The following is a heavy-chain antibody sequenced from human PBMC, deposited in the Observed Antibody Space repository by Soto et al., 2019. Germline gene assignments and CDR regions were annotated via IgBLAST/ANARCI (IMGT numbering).Heavy chain of an antibody. CDR3: SSTLGYYDSSGYPVDCFDA. D-gene: IGHD3-22*01. Sequence: PSEILSLTCAVSGGTISSDGYPWGCLRPPPGQGLEGIGYIYQSRSSYYNPSVKSRGTISVDRSKNQFPLKLSSVTAADTAVYYCSSTLGYYDSSGYPVDCFDAWGQGTLVTVSS. CDR1: GGTISSDGYP. J-gene: IGHJ5*02. CDR2: IYQSRSS. V-gene: IGHV4-30-2*01.